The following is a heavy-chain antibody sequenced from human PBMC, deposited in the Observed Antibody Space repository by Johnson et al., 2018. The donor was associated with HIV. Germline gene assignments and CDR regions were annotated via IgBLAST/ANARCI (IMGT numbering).Heavy chain of an antibody. Sequence: VQLVESGGGLVQPGGSLRLSCAASGFAFRTYWMVWVRQVPGKRPVWVARIYNDGSRTTYADSVRGRFTISRDNAKSTVDLQMNSLGVEDTAVYYCAKVDCGGDTCAGYDPFDLWGQGTLVTVSS. CDR2: IYNDGSRT. CDR3: AKVDCGGDTCAGYDPFDL. J-gene: IGHJ3*01. V-gene: IGHV3-74*03. CDR1: GFAFRTYW. D-gene: IGHD2-21*01.